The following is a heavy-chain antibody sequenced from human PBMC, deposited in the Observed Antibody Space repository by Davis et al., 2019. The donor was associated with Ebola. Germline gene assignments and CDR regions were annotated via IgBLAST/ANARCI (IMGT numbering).Heavy chain of an antibody. Sequence: GESLKISCAASGFTFSSYWMSWVRQAPGKGLEWVANIKQDGSEKYYVDSVKGRFTISRDNAKNSLYLQMNSLRAEDTAVYYCARGGLGYCSGGSCYGHDAFDIWGQGTMVTVSS. J-gene: IGHJ3*02. V-gene: IGHV3-7*01. CDR3: ARGGLGYCSGGSCYGHDAFDI. CDR2: IKQDGSEK. CDR1: GFTFSSYW. D-gene: IGHD2-15*01.